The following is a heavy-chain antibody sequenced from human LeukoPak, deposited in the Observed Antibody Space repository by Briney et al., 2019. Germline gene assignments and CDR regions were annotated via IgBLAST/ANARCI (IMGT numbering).Heavy chain of an antibody. J-gene: IGHJ3*02. D-gene: IGHD4-17*01. CDR1: GFTFNTYG. V-gene: IGHV3-33*06. CDR3: AKDPNGDYVGAFDM. CDR2: IWFDGYNE. Sequence: GGSLRLSCAASGFTFNTYGMHWVRQAPGKGLEWVAVIWFDGYNEYYADSVKGRFTISRDNSKNTLFLQMNSLRAEDTAIYHCAKDPNGDYVGAFDMWGQGTMVTVSS.